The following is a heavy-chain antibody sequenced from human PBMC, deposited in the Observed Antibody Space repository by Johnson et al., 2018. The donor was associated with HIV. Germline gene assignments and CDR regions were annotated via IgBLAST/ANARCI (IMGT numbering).Heavy chain of an antibody. Sequence: VQLVESGGGLVQPGRSLRLSCAASGFTFSSYWMSWVRQAPGKGLEWVANIKQDGSNKYYADSVKGRFTISRDNSKNTLYLQMNRLRVEDTAVYYCARDPITPYGRGPDAFDVWGQGTLVTVSS. J-gene: IGHJ3*01. V-gene: IGHV3-7*05. CDR1: GFTFSSYW. CDR2: IKQDGSNK. CDR3: ARDPITPYGRGPDAFDV. D-gene: IGHD1-26*01.